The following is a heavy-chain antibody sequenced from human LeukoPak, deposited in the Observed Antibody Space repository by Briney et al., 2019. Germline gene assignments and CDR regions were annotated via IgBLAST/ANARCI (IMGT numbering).Heavy chain of an antibody. Sequence: PGGSLRLSCAASGFTFSTYWMTWVRPAPGKGLEWVANIKQDGSEKYYVDSVKGRFTISRDNAKNSLYLQMNSLRAEDTAVYYCVILIAAAGTPLRFWGQGTLVAVSS. CDR1: GFTFSTYW. V-gene: IGHV3-7*03. D-gene: IGHD6-13*01. CDR3: VILIAAAGTPLRF. J-gene: IGHJ4*02. CDR2: IKQDGSEK.